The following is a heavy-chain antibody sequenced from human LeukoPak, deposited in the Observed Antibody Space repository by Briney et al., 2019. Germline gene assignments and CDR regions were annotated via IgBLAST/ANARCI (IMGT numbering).Heavy chain of an antibody. CDR3: AKDSASGWYGDY. D-gene: IGHD6-19*01. V-gene: IGHV3-30*18. CDR2: ISYDGSNK. Sequence: PGRSLRLSCAASGFTFSSYGMHWVRQAPGKGLEWVAVISYDGSNKYYADSVKGRFTISRDNSKNTLYLQMNSLRAEDTAVYYCAKDSASGWYGDYWGQGTLVTVSS. CDR1: GFTFSSYG. J-gene: IGHJ4*02.